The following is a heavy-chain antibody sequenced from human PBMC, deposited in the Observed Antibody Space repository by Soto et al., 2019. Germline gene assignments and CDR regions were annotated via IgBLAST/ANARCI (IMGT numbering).Heavy chain of an antibody. CDR3: ARGPPYCSGGSCYSSWFDY. CDR1: GYSFTSYW. CDR2: IYPGDSDT. Sequence: GESLKISCKGSGYSFTSYWIGWVRQMPGKGLEWMGIIYPGDSDTRYSPSFHGQVTISAAKSISTAYLQWSSLKASDTDMYYCARGPPYCSGGSCYSSWFDYWGQGTLVTVSS. V-gene: IGHV5-51*01. J-gene: IGHJ4*02. D-gene: IGHD2-15*01.